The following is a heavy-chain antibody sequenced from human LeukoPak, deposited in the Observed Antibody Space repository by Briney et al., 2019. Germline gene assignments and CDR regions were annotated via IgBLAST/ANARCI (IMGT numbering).Heavy chain of an antibody. Sequence: PGGSLRLSCVGSGFTFSSYALHWLRQAPGKGLEWVAVISADGSEKYYADSVKGRFTMSRDNSKNTLFLQMNSLRAEDTAVYYCAKVGRLAVPSLYFDYWGQGTLVTVSS. CDR1: GFTFSSYA. V-gene: IGHV3-30-3*01. CDR3: AKVGRLAVPSLYFDY. D-gene: IGHD2-2*01. CDR2: ISADGSEK. J-gene: IGHJ4*02.